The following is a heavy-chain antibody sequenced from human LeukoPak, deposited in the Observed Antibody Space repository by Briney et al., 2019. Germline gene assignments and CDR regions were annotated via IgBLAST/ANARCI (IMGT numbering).Heavy chain of an antibody. Sequence: PGGSLRLSCAASGFIFSNCGMSWVRQVPGKGLDWVSSISGGGDGTYYADSVKGRFTISRDNSKNTLYLQMNSLRAEDTAVYYCAKDALWFGELLPLYFDYWGQGTLVTVSS. CDR1: GFIFSNCG. CDR2: ISGGGDGT. V-gene: IGHV3-23*01. J-gene: IGHJ4*02. CDR3: AKDALWFGELLPLYFDY. D-gene: IGHD3-10*01.